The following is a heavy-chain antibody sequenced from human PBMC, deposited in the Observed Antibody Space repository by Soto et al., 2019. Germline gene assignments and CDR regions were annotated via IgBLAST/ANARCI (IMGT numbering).Heavy chain of an antibody. CDR3: ARVSGYSYGSYYYYYYGMDV. V-gene: IGHV3-11*01. CDR2: ISSSGSTI. Sequence: GGSLRLSCAASGFTFSDYYMSWIRQAPGKGLEWVSYISSSGSTIYYADSVKGRFTISRDNAKNSLYLQMNSLRAEDTAVYYCARVSGYSYGSYYYYYYGMDVWGQGTTVTVSS. CDR1: GFTFSDYY. J-gene: IGHJ6*02. D-gene: IGHD5-18*01.